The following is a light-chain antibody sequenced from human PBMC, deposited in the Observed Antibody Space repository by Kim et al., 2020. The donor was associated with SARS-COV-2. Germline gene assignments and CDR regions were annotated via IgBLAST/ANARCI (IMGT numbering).Light chain of an antibody. Sequence: GQWVCVSCSGSSSDIGTNTVDWYQQLPGAAPNLLMFATNQRPSGVPDRFSGSKSGTSASLAISGLQSDDEAEYYCAAWDGILNAYVFGTGTKVTVL. CDR3: AAWDGILNAYV. J-gene: IGLJ1*01. CDR1: SSDIGTNT. CDR2: ATN. V-gene: IGLV1-44*01.